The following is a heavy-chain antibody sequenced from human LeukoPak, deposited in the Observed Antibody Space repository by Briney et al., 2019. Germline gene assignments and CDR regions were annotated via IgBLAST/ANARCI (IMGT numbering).Heavy chain of an antibody. CDR2: IIPILGIA. Sequence: SVKVSCKASGGTFSSYAISWVRQAPGQGLEWMGRIIPILGIANYAQKFQGRVTITADKSTSTAYMELSSLRSEDTAVYYCAKETMIVVMEAFDIWGQGTMVTVSS. V-gene: IGHV1-69*04. D-gene: IGHD3-22*01. CDR1: GGTFSSYA. J-gene: IGHJ3*02. CDR3: AKETMIVVMEAFDI.